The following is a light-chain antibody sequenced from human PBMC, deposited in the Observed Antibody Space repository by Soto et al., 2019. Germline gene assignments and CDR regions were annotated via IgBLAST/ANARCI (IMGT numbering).Light chain of an antibody. CDR2: DFN. CDR3: SSYTTSSTVV. Sequence: QSALTQPASVSGSPGQSITISCTGTSSDVGFYIYVSWYQQHPGKAPKLMIYDFNVRPSGVSNRFSGSKSGNTASLTISGLQAGDESDYYCSSYTTSSTVVFGGGTKLTVL. V-gene: IGLV2-14*01. J-gene: IGLJ2*01. CDR1: SSDVGFYIY.